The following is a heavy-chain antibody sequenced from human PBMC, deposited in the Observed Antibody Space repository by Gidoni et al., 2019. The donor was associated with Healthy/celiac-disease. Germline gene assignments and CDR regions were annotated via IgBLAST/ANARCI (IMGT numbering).Heavy chain of an antibody. CDR3: ARHLSPFSMTWGMDV. D-gene: IGHD3-22*01. J-gene: IGHJ6*02. Sequence: QLQLQESVPGLVKPSETLSLTCTVSGGSIISGSHYWGWIRQPPGQGLEWIGSFFYSGSTYYNASLKSRVTISVDTSKNQFSLRLSSVTAADTAVYYCARHLSPFSMTWGMDVWGQGTTVSVSS. CDR1: GGSIISGSHY. V-gene: IGHV4-39*01. CDR2: FFYSGST.